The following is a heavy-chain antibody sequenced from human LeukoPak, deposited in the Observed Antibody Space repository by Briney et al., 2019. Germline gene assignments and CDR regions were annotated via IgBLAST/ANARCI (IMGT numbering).Heavy chain of an antibody. CDR1: GYTFTGYY. Sequence: ASVKVSCKASGYTFTGYYMHWVRQAPGQGLEWMGWINPNSGGTNYAQKFQGWVTMTRDTSISTAYMELSRLRSDDTAVYYCASPFPYGDYALDYWGQGTLVTVSS. D-gene: IGHD4-17*01. CDR3: ASPFPYGDYALDY. V-gene: IGHV1-2*04. CDR2: INPNSGGT. J-gene: IGHJ4*02.